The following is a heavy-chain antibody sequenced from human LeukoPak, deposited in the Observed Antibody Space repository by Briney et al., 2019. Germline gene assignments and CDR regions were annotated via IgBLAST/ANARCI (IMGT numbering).Heavy chain of an antibody. CDR3: ARDRGEWLRFVVAAHISAFDI. Sequence: KPGGSLRLSCAASGFTFSSYSMNWVRQAPGKGLEWVSSISSSSYIHYADSVKGRFTISRDNAKNSLYLQMNSLRAEDTAVYYCARDRGEWLRFVVAAHISAFDIWGQGTMVTVSS. CDR2: ISSSSYI. J-gene: IGHJ3*02. CDR1: GFTFSSYS. V-gene: IGHV3-21*01. D-gene: IGHD2-15*01.